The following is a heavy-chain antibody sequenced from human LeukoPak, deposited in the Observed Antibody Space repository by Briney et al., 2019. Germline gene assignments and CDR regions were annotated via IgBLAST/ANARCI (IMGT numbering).Heavy chain of an antibody. Sequence: QPGGSLRLSCAASGFTLSSYAMHWVRQAPGKGLEGVADISYDGSKQYYVDSVKGRFTISRDNSKNTLYLQMNSLRAEDTAVYYCARDMIAVAKPTNGFDPWGQGTLVTVSS. CDR3: ARDMIAVAKPTNGFDP. CDR2: ISYDGSKQ. V-gene: IGHV3-30-3*01. J-gene: IGHJ5*02. D-gene: IGHD3-22*01. CDR1: GFTLSSYA.